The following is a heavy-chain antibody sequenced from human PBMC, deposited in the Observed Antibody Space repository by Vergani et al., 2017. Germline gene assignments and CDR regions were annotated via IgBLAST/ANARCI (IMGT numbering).Heavy chain of an antibody. D-gene: IGHD6-19*01. J-gene: IGHJ5*02. V-gene: IGHV4-39*01. CDR3: ARHSTVEWLVKLGWFDP. CDR2: IYYSGST. CDR1: GASIRSSKYY. Sequence: QLQLHESCPGLVKPSAILSLTCSVPGASIRSSKYYWGWIRQPPGEGLEWIASIYYSGSTYYNPSLKSRVTISVDTSKNQFSLELSSVTAADTAVYFCARHSTVEWLVKLGWFDPWGQGILVTVSS.